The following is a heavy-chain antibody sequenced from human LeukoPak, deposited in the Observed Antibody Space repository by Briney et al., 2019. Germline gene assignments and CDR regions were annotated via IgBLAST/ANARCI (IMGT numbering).Heavy chain of an antibody. CDR1: GGSISSYY. CDR3: ARDKGSGNNWFDP. D-gene: IGHD3-10*01. Sequence: SETLSLTCTVSGGSISSYYWSWIRQPPGKGLEWIGSIYYSGSTYYNPSLKSRVTISVDTSKNQFSLKLSSVTAADTAVYYCARDKGSGNNWFDPWGQGTLVTVSS. J-gene: IGHJ5*02. CDR2: IYYSGST. V-gene: IGHV4-59*12.